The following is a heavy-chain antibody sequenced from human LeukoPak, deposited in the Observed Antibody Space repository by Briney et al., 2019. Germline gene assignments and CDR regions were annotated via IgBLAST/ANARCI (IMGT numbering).Heavy chain of an antibody. CDR2: IYSGGST. Sequence: GGSLRLSCAASGFIVSSNYMSWVRQAPGKGLEGVSVIYSGGSTDYADSVKGRFTISRDNSKNTLYLQMNSLRAEDTAVYYCARESDTASAGTTDYWGQGTLVTVSS. D-gene: IGHD6-13*01. CDR3: ARESDTASAGTTDY. V-gene: IGHV3-53*01. J-gene: IGHJ4*02. CDR1: GFIVSSNY.